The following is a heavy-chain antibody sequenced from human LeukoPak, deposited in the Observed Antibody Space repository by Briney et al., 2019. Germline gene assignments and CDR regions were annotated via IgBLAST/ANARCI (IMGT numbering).Heavy chain of an antibody. CDR2: MYYSGST. CDR3: ARYVRPLRIVGATNWFDP. Sequence: SETLSLTCSVSGGSLSSGRYYWGWVRQPPGRGLEWVGSMYYSGSTYYDPSLKSRVTISVDTSKNQFSLKLRSVTAADTAVYYCARYVRPLRIVGATNWFDPWGQGTLVTVSS. J-gene: IGHJ5*02. D-gene: IGHD1-26*01. CDR1: GGSLSSGRYY. V-gene: IGHV4-39*07.